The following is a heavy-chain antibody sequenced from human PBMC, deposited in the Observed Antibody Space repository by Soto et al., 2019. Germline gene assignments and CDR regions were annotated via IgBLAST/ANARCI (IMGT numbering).Heavy chain of an antibody. CDR2: IYYSGNT. D-gene: IGHD4-17*01. CDR1: GGSVSSGNYY. V-gene: IGHV4-61*01. J-gene: IGHJ4*02. Sequence: QVQLQESGPGLVKPSETLSLTCTVSGGSVSSGNYYWSWIRQPPGKGLEWIGYIYYSGNTNYNPALKSRVTISLDTSKNQCSLKLTSVTAADTAVYYCARGPPDFLRWSDYWGQGTLVTVSS. CDR3: ARGPPDFLRWSDY.